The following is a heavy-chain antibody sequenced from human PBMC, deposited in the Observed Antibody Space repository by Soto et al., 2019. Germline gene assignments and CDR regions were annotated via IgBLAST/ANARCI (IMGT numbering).Heavy chain of an antibody. D-gene: IGHD5-18*01. Sequence: SETLSLTCSVSGGSIRIYYWSWIRHSPEKGLEWIGYFYHSGNSNYNPSLKSRVTISVDTSKNQLSLSLRSVTAADTAVYFCARISSVDPYGYVNGGLDVWGQGTTVTVSS. CDR3: ARISSVDPYGYVNGGLDV. CDR1: GGSIRIYY. J-gene: IGHJ6*02. V-gene: IGHV4-59*01. CDR2: FYHSGNS.